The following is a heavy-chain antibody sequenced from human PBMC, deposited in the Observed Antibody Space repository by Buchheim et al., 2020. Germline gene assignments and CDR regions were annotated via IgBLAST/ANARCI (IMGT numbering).Heavy chain of an antibody. Sequence: QVTLKESGPALVKPTQTLTLTCTFSGFSLSTSRVRVNWIRQRPGKALEWLARIGWDDDNFYASSLKTRLTISKDTSKDQVVLRMTNMDPVDTATYFCARSGYGQNYFDYWGQGTL. D-gene: IGHD3-10*01. CDR3: ARSGYGQNYFDY. CDR2: IGWDDDN. CDR1: GFSLSTSRVR. J-gene: IGHJ4*02. V-gene: IGHV2-70*04.